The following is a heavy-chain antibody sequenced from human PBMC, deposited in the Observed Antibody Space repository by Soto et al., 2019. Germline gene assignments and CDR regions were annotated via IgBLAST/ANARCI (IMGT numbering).Heavy chain of an antibody. D-gene: IGHD2-2*01. V-gene: IGHV3-48*02. Sequence: EVQLVESGGGLVQPGGSLRLSCATSGFNFSSYNMNWVRQAPGKGLEWVSYISSSSSTIYYADSVKGQFTISRDDAKNSLYLQMNSLRDEDTAVYYCARDKYRLLLGNFDYWGQGTLVTVSS. CDR2: ISSSSSTI. J-gene: IGHJ4*02. CDR3: ARDKYRLLLGNFDY. CDR1: GFNFSSYN.